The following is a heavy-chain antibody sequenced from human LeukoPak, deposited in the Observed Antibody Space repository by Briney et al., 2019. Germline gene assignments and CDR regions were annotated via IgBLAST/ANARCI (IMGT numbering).Heavy chain of an antibody. V-gene: IGHV3-48*01. Sequence: GGSLRLSCAASGFTFSSYSMNWVRQAPGKGLEWVSYISSSSTIYYADSVKGRFTISRDNAKNSLYLQMNSLRAEDTAVYYCARDRQQADYWGQGTLVTVSS. D-gene: IGHD6-13*01. CDR1: GFTFSSYS. CDR2: ISSSSTI. J-gene: IGHJ4*02. CDR3: ARDRQQADY.